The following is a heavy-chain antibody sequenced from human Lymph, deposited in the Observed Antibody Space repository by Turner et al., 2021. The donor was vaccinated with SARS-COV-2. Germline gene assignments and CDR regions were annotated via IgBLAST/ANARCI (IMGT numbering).Heavy chain of an antibody. CDR3: ASNFWSAYRLDY. V-gene: IGHV3-30-3*01. CDR1: GFTLSNYA. D-gene: IGHD3-3*01. J-gene: IGHJ4*02. CDR2: ISYDGSNQ. Sequence: QVQLVESGGGVVQPGRALRLAWVASGFTLSNYAMHWVRQAPGKGLEWLAVISYDGSNQYYADSVKGRFTISRDNSKNTLYLQMNSLRAEDTAVYYCASNFWSAYRLDYWGQGTLVTVSS.